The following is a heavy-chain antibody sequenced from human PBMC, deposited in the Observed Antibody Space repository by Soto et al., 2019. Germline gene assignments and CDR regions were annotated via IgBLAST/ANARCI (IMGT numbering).Heavy chain of an antibody. CDR1: GDSITSGGYS. J-gene: IGHJ4*01. Sequence: PSETLSLTCAVSGDSITSGGYSWSWIRQPPGKGLEWIGSIYQSGSTSYSPSLRSRVSMSADRSKNQFSLKLSSVTAADTAVYYGARPTMATIFDFDGWGHRTLDTVSS. CDR2: IYQSGST. V-gene: IGHV4-30-2*01. D-gene: IGHD3-3*01. CDR3: ARPTMATIFDFDG.